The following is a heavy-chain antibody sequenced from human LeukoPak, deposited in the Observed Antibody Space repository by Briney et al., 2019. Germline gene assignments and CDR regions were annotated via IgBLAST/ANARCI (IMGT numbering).Heavy chain of an antibody. V-gene: IGHV4-34*01. D-gene: IGHD2-15*01. CDR3: ARRYCSGGSCSDWYFDL. CDR2: INHRGST. Sequence: SGTLSLTCAVYGGSFSGCYWSWIRQPPGKGLEWIGEINHRGSTDHNPSLKSRVTISVDTSKNQFSLKLSSVTAADTAVYYCARRYCSGGSCSDWYFDLWGRGTLVTVSS. J-gene: IGHJ2*01. CDR1: GGSFSGCY.